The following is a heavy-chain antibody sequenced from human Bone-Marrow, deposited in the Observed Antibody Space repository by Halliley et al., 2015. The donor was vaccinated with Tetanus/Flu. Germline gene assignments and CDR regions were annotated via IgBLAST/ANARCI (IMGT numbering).Heavy chain of an antibody. V-gene: IGHV3-30-3*01. D-gene: IGHD6-19*01. CDR3: ARDRVAVPGVHTGIDY. Sequence: VISFDGSNPYYADSVKGRFSNSRDNSKNTLYLQMDSLRSEDTAVYYCARDRVAVPGVHTGIDYWGQGTLVTVSS. J-gene: IGHJ4*02. CDR2: ISFDGSNP.